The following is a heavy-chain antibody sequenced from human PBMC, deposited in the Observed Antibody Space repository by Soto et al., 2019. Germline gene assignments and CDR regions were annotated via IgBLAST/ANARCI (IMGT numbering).Heavy chain of an antibody. CDR1: GFTFSSYG. J-gene: IGHJ6*02. CDR3: AKDRRYYDFWSGYPLWYYYGMDV. CDR2: ISYDGSNK. D-gene: IGHD3-3*01. V-gene: IGHV3-30*18. Sequence: PGGSLRLSCAASGFTFSSYGMHWVRQAPGKGLEWVAVISYDGSNKHYADSVKGRFTISRDNSKNTLYLQMNSLRAEDTAVYYCAKDRRYYDFWSGYPLWYYYGMDVCGQGTTVTVS.